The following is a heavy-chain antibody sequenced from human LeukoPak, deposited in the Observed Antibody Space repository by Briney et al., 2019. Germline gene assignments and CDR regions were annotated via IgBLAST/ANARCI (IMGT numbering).Heavy chain of an antibody. CDR3: GRRARYSGYANYYYYYMDV. CDR1: DGSISDSY. J-gene: IGHJ6*03. Sequence: PSETLSLTCTVSDGSISDSYWSWIRQPPGKGLEWIGEINHSGSTNYNPSLKSRVTISVDTSKNQFSLKLSSVTAADTAVYYCGRRARYSGYANYYYYYMDVWGKGTTVTVSS. V-gene: IGHV4-34*01. D-gene: IGHD5-12*01. CDR2: INHSGST.